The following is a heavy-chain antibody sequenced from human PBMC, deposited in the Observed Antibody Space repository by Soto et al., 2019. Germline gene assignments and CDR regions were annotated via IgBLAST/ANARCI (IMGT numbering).Heavy chain of an antibody. CDR1: GYTFTSYY. D-gene: IGHD4-17*01. CDR2: INPTGGTT. CDR3: ARGPDYAGHHDD. Sequence: ASVKVSCKASGYTFTSYYMNWVRQAPGQGLEWMGIINPTGGTTTYAQRFQGRVTITGDESTTTAYMELNGLRSEDTAVYYCARGPDYAGHHDDRGQRSLVTVSS. J-gene: IGHJ1*01. V-gene: IGHV1-46*03.